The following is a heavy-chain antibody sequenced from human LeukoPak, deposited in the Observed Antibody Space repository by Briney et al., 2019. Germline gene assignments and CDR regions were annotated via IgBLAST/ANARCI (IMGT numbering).Heavy chain of an antibody. D-gene: IGHD1-20*01. CDR1: GLTVGNNY. Sequence: GGSLRLSCADAGLTVGNNYMSWVRQAPGRGLECIASIYGGSDKYYADSVKGRFTISRDNSKNTLYLQMNSLRAEDTAMYYCARDGLTGKTDGTLDSWGQGTLVTVSS. CDR3: ARDGLTGKTDGTLDS. V-gene: IGHV3-53*05. CDR2: IYGGSDK. J-gene: IGHJ4*02.